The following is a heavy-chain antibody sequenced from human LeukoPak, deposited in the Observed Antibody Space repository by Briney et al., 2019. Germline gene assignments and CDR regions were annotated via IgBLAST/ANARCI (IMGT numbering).Heavy chain of an antibody. CDR2: MNPNSGNT. J-gene: IGHJ6*03. CDR1: GYTFTSYD. D-gene: IGHD2-15*01. CDR3: ARGFCSGGSCYSNYYYYYMDV. V-gene: IGHV1-8*01. Sequence: GASVKVSCKASGYTFTSYDINWVRQATGQGLEWMGWMNPNSGNTGYAQKFQGRVTMTRNTSISTAYMELSSLRSEDTAVYYCARGFCSGGSCYSNYYYYYMDVWRKGTTVTVSS.